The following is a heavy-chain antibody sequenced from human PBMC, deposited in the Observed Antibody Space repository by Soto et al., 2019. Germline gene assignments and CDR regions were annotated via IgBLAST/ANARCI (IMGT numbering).Heavy chain of an antibody. D-gene: IGHD3-9*01. J-gene: IGHJ5*02. CDR1: GGTFSSYA. Sequence: ASVKVSCKASGGTFSSYAISWVRQAPGQGLEWMGGIIPIFGPANYAQKFQGRVTITADKSTSTTYMELSSLRSEDTAVYYCARSGRSFVWLLTIGTNRFDPWGQGTLVTVSS. CDR2: IIPIFGPA. CDR3: ARSGRSFVWLLTIGTNRFDP. V-gene: IGHV1-69*06.